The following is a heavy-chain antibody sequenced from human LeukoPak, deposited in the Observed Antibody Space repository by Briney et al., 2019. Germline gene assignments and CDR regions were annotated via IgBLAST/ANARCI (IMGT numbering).Heavy chain of an antibody. CDR1: GFTFTSYA. CDR2: ISASGYST. J-gene: IGHJ4*02. Sequence: GGSLRLSCAASGFTFTSYAMSWVRQAPGKGLEWVSAISASGYSTHYGDSVKGRFTISRDDSENTVYLQMNSLRAEDTAVYYCAKKESTVTTFFENWGQGTLVTVSS. V-gene: IGHV3-23*01. D-gene: IGHD4-17*01. CDR3: AKKESTVTTFFEN.